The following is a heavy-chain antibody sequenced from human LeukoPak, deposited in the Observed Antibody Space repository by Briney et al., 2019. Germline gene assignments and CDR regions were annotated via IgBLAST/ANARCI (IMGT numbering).Heavy chain of an antibody. CDR2: IYYSGSP. CDR3: ARHEYSSGWYYFDY. V-gene: IGHV4-39*01. Sequence: SETLSLTCTVSGGSISSSSYYWGWIRQPPGKGLEWIGSIYYSGSPYYNPSLKSRVTISVDTSKNQFSLKLSSVTAADTAVYYCARHEYSSGWYYFDYWGQGTLVTVSS. D-gene: IGHD6-19*01. J-gene: IGHJ4*02. CDR1: GGSISSSSYY.